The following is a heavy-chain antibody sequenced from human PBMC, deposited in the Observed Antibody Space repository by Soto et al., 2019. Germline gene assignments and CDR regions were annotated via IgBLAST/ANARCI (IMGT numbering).Heavy chain of an antibody. CDR3: VRDGSKTLRDCFDP. J-gene: IGHJ5*02. Sequence: SETLSLTCSVSGGSLSKFYWSWIRKTAGKGLEWMGRVYATGTSDYNPSLRSRIAMSVDISKKTFSLRLRSVTAADTGVYYCVRDGSKTLRDCFDPWGQGILVTVS. D-gene: IGHD4-17*01. V-gene: IGHV4-4*07. CDR2: VYATGTS. CDR1: GGSLSKFY.